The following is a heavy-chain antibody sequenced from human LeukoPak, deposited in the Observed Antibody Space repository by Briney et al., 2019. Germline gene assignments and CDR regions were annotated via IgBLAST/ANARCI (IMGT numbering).Heavy chain of an antibody. V-gene: IGHV3-15*01. Sequence: GGSLRLSCAASGFTFSNAWMSWVRQAPGKGLEWVGRIKSKTDGGTTDYAAPVKGRFTISRDDSKNTLYLQMNSLKTEDTAVYYCTTKPEDDFWSGYWVNYYYYGMDVWGQGTTVTVSS. J-gene: IGHJ6*02. CDR2: IKSKTDGGTT. CDR1: GFTFSNAW. CDR3: TTKPEDDFWSGYWVNYYYYGMDV. D-gene: IGHD3-3*01.